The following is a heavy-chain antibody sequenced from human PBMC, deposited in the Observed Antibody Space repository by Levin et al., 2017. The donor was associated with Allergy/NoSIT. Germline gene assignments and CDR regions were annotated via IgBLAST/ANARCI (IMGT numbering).Heavy chain of an antibody. J-gene: IGHJ3*01. D-gene: IGHD4-17*01. CDR1: GGSFSGHY. CDR2: VNHSGYT. CDR3: VTGVSSVTTDALDF. V-gene: IGHV4-34*01. Sequence: SQTLSLTCAVYGGSFSGHYWSWIRQPPGQGLEWIGEVNHSGYTNYMPSLKSRVTISVDTSKNQVPLTLTSVTAADSAVYYCVTGVSSVTTDALDFWGQGTTVTVSS.